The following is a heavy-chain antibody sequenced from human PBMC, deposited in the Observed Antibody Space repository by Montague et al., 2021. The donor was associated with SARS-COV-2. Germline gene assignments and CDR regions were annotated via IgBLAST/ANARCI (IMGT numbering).Heavy chain of an antibody. J-gene: IGHJ6*02. CDR1: GFTFSNIW. D-gene: IGHD4-23*01. V-gene: IGHV3-7*01. CDR2: IKPDESEK. CDR3: AKNGGAHGLDV. Sequence: SVRLSCAASGFTFSNIWMSWVRQAPGKGLEWVANIKPDESEKNYVDSVKGRFSISRDNAKNSLYLQMGNLRAEDTAIYYCAKNGGAHGLDVWGQGTSVSVSS.